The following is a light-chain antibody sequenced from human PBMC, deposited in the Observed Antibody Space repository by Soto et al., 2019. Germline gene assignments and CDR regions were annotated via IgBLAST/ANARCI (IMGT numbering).Light chain of an antibody. J-gene: IGKJ1*01. CDR3: QQYGSSPST. CDR2: GAS. Sequence: EIVLTQPPGTQSLSPGERATLSCRASQSVSSSYLAWYQQKPGQAPRLLIYGASSRATGIPDRFSGSGSGTDFTLTISRLEPEDFAVYYCQQYGSSPSTFGQGTKVEIK. V-gene: IGKV3-20*01. CDR1: QSVSSSY.